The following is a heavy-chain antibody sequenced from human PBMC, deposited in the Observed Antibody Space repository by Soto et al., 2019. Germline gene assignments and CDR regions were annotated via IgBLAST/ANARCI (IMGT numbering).Heavy chain of an antibody. CDR3: ATVAVTTYYIDD. CDR2: INPDGSRT. D-gene: IGHD4-17*01. V-gene: IGHV3-74*01. Sequence: GGSLRLSCAASGFTFTSYWMHWVRQSPGKGLVWVSRINPDGSRTSYADSVKGRFTISRDNAKNTLYLQMNSLGADDTAVYYRATVAVTTYYIDDWDNGSLVTVSS. CDR1: GFTFTSYW. J-gene: IGHJ4*01.